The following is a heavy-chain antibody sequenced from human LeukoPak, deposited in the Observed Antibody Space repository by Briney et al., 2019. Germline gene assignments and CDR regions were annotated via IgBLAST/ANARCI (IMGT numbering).Heavy chain of an antibody. Sequence: ASVKVSCKASGYTFTGYYINWVRQAPGKGLEWMGGFDPEDGETIYAQKFQGRVTMTEDTSTDTAYVELSSLRSEDTAVYYCAAGFGRRPLAYDYWGQGTLVTVSS. D-gene: IGHD2-15*01. V-gene: IGHV1-24*01. CDR1: GYTFTGYY. CDR2: FDPEDGET. J-gene: IGHJ4*02. CDR3: AAGFGRRPLAYDY.